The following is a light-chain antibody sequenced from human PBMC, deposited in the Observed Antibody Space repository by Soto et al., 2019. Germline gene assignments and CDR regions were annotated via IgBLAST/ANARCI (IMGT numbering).Light chain of an antibody. CDR1: QSISNN. J-gene: IGKJ2*01. Sequence: EITMTQSPATLSVSPGERATLSCWSSQSISNNLAWYQHKRGQAPRLLFYGASTRTTGVPARFSGSGSGTGFTLTISSLQSEDFAIYYCQQYNKWPFTFGQGTKLEIK. CDR2: GAS. CDR3: QQYNKWPFT. V-gene: IGKV3-15*01.